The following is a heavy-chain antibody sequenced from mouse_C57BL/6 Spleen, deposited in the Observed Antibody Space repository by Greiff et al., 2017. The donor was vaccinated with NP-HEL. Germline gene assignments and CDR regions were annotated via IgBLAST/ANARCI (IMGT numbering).Heavy chain of an antibody. CDR1: GYTFTSYW. V-gene: IGHV1-53*01. CDR2: INPSNGGT. CDR3: ERSREGSYFDY. J-gene: IGHJ2*01. Sequence: QVQLQQPGTELVKPGASVKLSCKASGYTFTSYWMHWVKQRPGQGLEWIGNINPSNGGTNYNEKFKSKATLTVDKSSSTAYMQLSSLTSEDSAVSACERSREGSYFDYWGQGTTLTVSS.